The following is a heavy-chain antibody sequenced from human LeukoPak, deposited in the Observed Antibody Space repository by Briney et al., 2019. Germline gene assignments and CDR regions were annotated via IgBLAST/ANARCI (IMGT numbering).Heavy chain of an antibody. CDR3: ARAGKFGESYDY. CDR1: GGSISSYY. Sequence: SETLSLTCTVSGGSISSYYWSWIRQPPGKGLEWIGYIYYSGSTNYNPSLKSRVTISVDTSKNQFSLKLSSETAADTAVYYCARAGKFGESYDYWGQGTLVTVSS. J-gene: IGHJ4*02. D-gene: IGHD3-10*01. CDR2: IYYSGST. V-gene: IGHV4-59*01.